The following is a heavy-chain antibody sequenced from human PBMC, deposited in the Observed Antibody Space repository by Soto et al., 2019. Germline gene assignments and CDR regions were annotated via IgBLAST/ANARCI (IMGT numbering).Heavy chain of an antibody. Sequence: EVQLLESGGGLVQPGASLRLSCAASGFTFSSYAMSWVRQAPGKGLEWVSVISGSDDSTYYADSVKGRFTISRDNSKNTLYLQMNSLRAEDTAVYYCAKRSSSSTFDYWGQGILVTVSS. J-gene: IGHJ4*02. CDR3: AKRSSSSTFDY. CDR1: GFTFSSYA. CDR2: ISGSDDST. D-gene: IGHD6-6*01. V-gene: IGHV3-23*01.